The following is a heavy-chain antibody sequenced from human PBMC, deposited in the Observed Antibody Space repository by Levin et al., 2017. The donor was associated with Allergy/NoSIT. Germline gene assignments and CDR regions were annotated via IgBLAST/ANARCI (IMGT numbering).Heavy chain of an antibody. CDR3: ARDTVWLPDAFDI. D-gene: IGHD5-12*01. J-gene: IGHJ3*02. CDR2: ISWNSGSI. V-gene: IGHV3-9*01. CDR1: GFTFDDYA. Sequence: PGGSLRLSCAASGFTFDDYAMHWVRQAPGKGLEWVGGISWNSGSIGYADSVKGRFTISRDNAKNSLYLQMNSLRTEDTALYYCARDTVWLPDAFDIWGQGTMVIVSS.